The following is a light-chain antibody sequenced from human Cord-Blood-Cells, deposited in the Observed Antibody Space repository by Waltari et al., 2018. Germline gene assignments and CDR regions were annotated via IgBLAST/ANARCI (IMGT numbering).Light chain of an antibody. CDR3: QQYNSYSWT. CDR2: NAS. Sequence: DIQMTQSPSTLSASVGDRVTIPCRASQSISSWLAWYQQKPGTAPKLLIYNASSLESGGPSRFSGSRSGTEFTLTISSLQPDDFATYYCQQYNSYSWTFGQGTKVEIK. J-gene: IGKJ1*01. CDR1: QSISSW. V-gene: IGKV1-5*03.